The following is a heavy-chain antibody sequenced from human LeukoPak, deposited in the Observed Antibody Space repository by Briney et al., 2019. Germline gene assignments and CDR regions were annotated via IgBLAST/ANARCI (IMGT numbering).Heavy chain of an antibody. D-gene: IGHD3-16*02. V-gene: IGHV5-51*01. Sequence: GESLNISCKGSGYSFTSYWIGWVRQMPGKGLEWMGIIYPGDSDTRYSPSFQGQVTISADKSISTAYLQWSSLKASDTAMYYCARHEGYDYVWGSYRPKTYPDYWGQGTLVTVSS. CDR2: IYPGDSDT. J-gene: IGHJ4*02. CDR1: GYSFTSYW. CDR3: ARHEGYDYVWGSYRPKTYPDY.